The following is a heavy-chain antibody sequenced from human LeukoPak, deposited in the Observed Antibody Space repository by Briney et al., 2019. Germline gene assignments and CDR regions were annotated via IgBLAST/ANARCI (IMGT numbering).Heavy chain of an antibody. J-gene: IGHJ4*02. CDR2: IIPIFGTA. V-gene: IGHV1-69*06. Sequence: GASVKVSCKASGGTFSSYAISWVRQAPGQGLEWMGGIIPIFGTANYAQKFQGRVTITADKSTSTAYMELSSLRSEDTAVYYCATWIGVVSGYESLDYWGQGTLVTVSS. D-gene: IGHD5/OR15-5a*01. CDR1: GGTFSSYA. CDR3: ATWIGVVSGYESLDY.